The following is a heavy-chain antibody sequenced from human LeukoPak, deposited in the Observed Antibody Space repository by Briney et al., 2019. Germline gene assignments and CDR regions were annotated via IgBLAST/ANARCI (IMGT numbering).Heavy chain of an antibody. J-gene: IGHJ3*02. D-gene: IGHD3-22*01. Sequence: GGSLRLSCAASGFTFDDYGMSRVRQAPGKGLGWVSGINWNGGSTGYADSVKGRFTISRDNAKNSLYLQMNSLRAEDTALYYCARREYYYDSSGRGSNDAFDIWGQGTMVTVSS. CDR1: GFTFDDYG. CDR2: INWNGGST. CDR3: ARREYYYDSSGRGSNDAFDI. V-gene: IGHV3-20*04.